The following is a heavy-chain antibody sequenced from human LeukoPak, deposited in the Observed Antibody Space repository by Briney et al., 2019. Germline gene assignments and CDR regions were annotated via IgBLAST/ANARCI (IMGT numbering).Heavy chain of an antibody. V-gene: IGHV1-46*01. CDR3: LTTVTRQLDY. CDR2: INPSGGST. Sequence: VASVTVSCKASGYTFTDYFLHWVRQAPGQGLEWMGMINPSGGSTSYAQKFQDRVTMTRDTSTSTVYMDLSSLRSEDTAVYYCLTTVTRQLDYWGQGTLVTVSS. CDR1: GYTFTDYF. J-gene: IGHJ4*02. D-gene: IGHD4-17*01.